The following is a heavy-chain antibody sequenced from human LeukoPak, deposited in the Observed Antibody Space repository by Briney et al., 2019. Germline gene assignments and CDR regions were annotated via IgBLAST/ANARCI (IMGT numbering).Heavy chain of an antibody. CDR2: IYTSGST. D-gene: IGHD3-10*01. V-gene: IGHV4-4*07. CDR1: GGSISSYY. Sequence: SETLSLTCTVSGGSISSYYWSWIRQPAGKGLEWIGRIYTSGSTNYNPSLKSRVTTSVDTSKNQFSLKLSSVTAADTAVYYCARGIYYYGSGRGVNWFDPWGQGTLVTVSS. J-gene: IGHJ5*02. CDR3: ARGIYYYGSGRGVNWFDP.